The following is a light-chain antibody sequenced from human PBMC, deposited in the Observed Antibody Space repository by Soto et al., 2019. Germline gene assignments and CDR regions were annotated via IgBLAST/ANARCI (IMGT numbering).Light chain of an antibody. CDR1: QGISHY. Sequence: DIPMTQSPSAMSASVGDRVTITCRASQGISHYLAWFQQKPGKVPQRLIYAASCLQSGVPSRFSGSGSGTEFTLTISSLQPEDFATYYCLQHNSYPFGPGTKVDIK. CDR3: LQHNSYP. CDR2: AAS. J-gene: IGKJ3*01. V-gene: IGKV1-17*03.